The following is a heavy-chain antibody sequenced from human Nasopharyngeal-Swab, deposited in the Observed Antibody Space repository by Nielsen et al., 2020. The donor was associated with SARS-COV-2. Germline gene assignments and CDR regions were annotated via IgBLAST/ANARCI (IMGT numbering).Heavy chain of an antibody. CDR2: ISSSSSTI. CDR3: ARDGYCGGGSCYWGTYNWFDP. V-gene: IGHV3-48*01. D-gene: IGHD2-15*01. CDR1: GFTFSSYS. J-gene: IGHJ5*02. Sequence: GESLKISCAASGFTFSSYSMNWVRQAPGKGLEWVSYISSSSSTIYYADSVKGRFTISRDNAKNSLYLQMNSLRAEDTAVYYCARDGYCGGGSCYWGTYNWFDPWGQGTLVTVSS.